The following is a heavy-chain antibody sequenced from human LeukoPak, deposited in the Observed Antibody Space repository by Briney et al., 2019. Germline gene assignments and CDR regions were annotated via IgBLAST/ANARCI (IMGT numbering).Heavy chain of an antibody. CDR2: FYYSGST. D-gene: IGHD6-25*01. Sequence: SETLSLTCTVSGGSISSSSYYWGWIRQPPGKGLEWIGSFYYSGSTYYNPSLKSRVTISVDTSKNQFSLKLSSVTAADTAVYYCARDNSGYYYMDVWGKGTTVTVSS. CDR3: ARDNSGYYYMDV. CDR1: GGSISSSSYY. V-gene: IGHV4-39*07. J-gene: IGHJ6*03.